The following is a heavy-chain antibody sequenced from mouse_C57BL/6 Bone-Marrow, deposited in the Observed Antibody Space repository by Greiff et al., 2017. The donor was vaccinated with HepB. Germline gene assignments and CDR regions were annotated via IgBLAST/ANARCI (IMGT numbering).Heavy chain of an antibody. CDR2: IYPGSGST. CDR3: ARPYYGNYVGTY. J-gene: IGHJ3*01. D-gene: IGHD2-1*01. V-gene: IGHV1-55*01. Sequence: QVQLQQPGAELVKPGASVKMSCKASGYTFTSSWITWVKQRPGQGLEWIGDIYPGSGSTNYNEKFKSKATLTVDTSSSTAYMQLSSLTSEDSAVYYCARPYYGNYVGTYWGQGTLVTVSA. CDR1: GYTFTSSW.